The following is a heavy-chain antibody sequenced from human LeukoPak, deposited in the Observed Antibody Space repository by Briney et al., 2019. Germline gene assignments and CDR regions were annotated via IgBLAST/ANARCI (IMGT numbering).Heavy chain of an antibody. CDR2: INQDGSQR. CDR1: GFIFSSSW. CDR3: ATTGYSSRNY. Sequence: PGGSLRLSCAASGFIFSSSWMSWVRQAPGKGLEWVANINQDGSQRHYVDSVKGRFTISRDNAKNLLYLQMNSLRAEDTAVYYCATTGYSSRNYWGQGTLVTVSS. D-gene: IGHD6-13*01. J-gene: IGHJ4*02. V-gene: IGHV3-7*03.